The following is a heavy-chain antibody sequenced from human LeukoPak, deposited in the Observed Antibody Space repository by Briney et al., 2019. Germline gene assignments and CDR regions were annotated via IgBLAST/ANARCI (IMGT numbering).Heavy chain of an antibody. CDR3: AKDGSYSTSWYFFFDY. V-gene: IGHV3-23*01. CDR2: ISGSGGST. CDR1: GFTFSSYA. D-gene: IGHD6-13*01. J-gene: IGHJ4*02. Sequence: PGGSLRLSCAASGFTFSSYAMSWVRQAPGKGLEWVSAISGSGGSTYYADSVKGRFTISRDNSKNTLYLQMNSLRAEDTAAYYCAKDGSYSTSWYFFFDYWGQGTLVTVSS.